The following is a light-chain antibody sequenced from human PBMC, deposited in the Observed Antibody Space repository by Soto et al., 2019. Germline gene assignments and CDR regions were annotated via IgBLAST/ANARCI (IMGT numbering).Light chain of an antibody. CDR3: QQRYSHVMHT. CDR2: AAS. Sequence: DIQMTQSPSSLSASVGDRVTITCRARQHISIYLNWYQQRPGTAPKLLLFAASSLQSVLPSRFSGSESGTDFPLTISSLQSEHFPTYHCQQRYSHVMHTVGQGTKRDI. J-gene: IGKJ2*01. V-gene: IGKV1-39*01. CDR1: QHISIY.